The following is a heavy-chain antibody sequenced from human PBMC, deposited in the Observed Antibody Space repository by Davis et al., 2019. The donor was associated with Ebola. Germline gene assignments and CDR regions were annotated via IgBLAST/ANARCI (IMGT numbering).Heavy chain of an antibody. D-gene: IGHD2-15*01. J-gene: IGHJ4*02. CDR1: GYSFSDYW. CDR3: AKGYCSGGRCYSGSDY. Sequence: KVSCKGSGYSFSDYWIGWVRQMPGKGLEWMGVVYPADSDIRYSPSFQGQVTISVDKSISTAYLQWSSLKASDTAMYYCAKGYCSGGRCYSGSDYWGQGTLVTVSS. CDR2: VYPADSDI. V-gene: IGHV5-51*01.